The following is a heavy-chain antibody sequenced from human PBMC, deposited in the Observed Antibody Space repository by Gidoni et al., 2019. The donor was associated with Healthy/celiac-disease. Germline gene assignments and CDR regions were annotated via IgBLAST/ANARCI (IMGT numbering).Heavy chain of an antibody. CDR1: GGSISSYS. V-gene: IGHV4-59*08. CDR3: ARLGGGYCSSTSCFFDY. Sequence: QVQLQESGPGLVKPSETLSLTCTVSGGSISSYSWSWIRQPPGKGLEWIGYIYYSGSTNYNPSLKSRVTISVDTSKNQFSLKLSSVTAADTAVYYCARLGGGYCSSTSCFFDYWGQGTLVTVSS. D-gene: IGHD2-2*01. CDR2: IYYSGST. J-gene: IGHJ4*02.